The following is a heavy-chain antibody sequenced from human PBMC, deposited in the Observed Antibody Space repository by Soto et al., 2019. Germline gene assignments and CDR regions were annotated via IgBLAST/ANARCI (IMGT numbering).Heavy chain of an antibody. CDR2: ISAYNGNT. Sequence: ASVKVSCKASGYTFTSYGISWVRQAPGQGLEWMGWISAYNGNTNYAQKLQGRVTMTTDTSTSTAYMELRSLRSDDTAVYYCARDRGSPPTYGMDVWGQGTTVTVSS. CDR3: ARDRGSPPTYGMDV. V-gene: IGHV1-18*01. D-gene: IGHD3-10*01. CDR1: GYTFTSYG. J-gene: IGHJ6*02.